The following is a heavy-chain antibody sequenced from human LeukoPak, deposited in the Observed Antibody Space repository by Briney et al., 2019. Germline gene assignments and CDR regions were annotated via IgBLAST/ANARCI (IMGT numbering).Heavy chain of an antibody. CDR3: AREGAVVTVGGDTFYYMDV. CDR1: GGPFSSYT. Sequence: GASVKVSCKTSGGPFSSYTIHWVRHAPGQGLEWVGGVIPISGTPNYAQKFQGRLTISSDEFTTTVHMELSSLRSEDTAVYFCAREGAVVTVGGDTFYYMDVWGQGTTVTVSS. V-gene: IGHV1-69*13. CDR2: VIPISGTP. D-gene: IGHD2-21*02. J-gene: IGHJ6*03.